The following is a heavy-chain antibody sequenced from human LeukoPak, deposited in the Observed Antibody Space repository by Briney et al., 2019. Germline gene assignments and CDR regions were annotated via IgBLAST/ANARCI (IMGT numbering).Heavy chain of an antibody. CDR2: ISGSGGST. CDR1: GFTFSSYS. D-gene: IGHD2-2*01. CDR3: AKVMRFCSGSGCYTYYYYGMDV. Sequence: GGSQRLSCAASGFTFSSYSMNWVRQAPGKGLEWVSAISGSGGSTYYADSVKGRFTVSRDNSRNTLSLQMNSLRAEDTAKYYCAKVMRFCSGSGCYTYYYYGMDVWGQGTTVTVSS. J-gene: IGHJ6*02. V-gene: IGHV3-23*01.